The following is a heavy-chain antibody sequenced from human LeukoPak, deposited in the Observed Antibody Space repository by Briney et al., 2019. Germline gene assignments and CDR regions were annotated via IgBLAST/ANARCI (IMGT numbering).Heavy chain of an antibody. J-gene: IGHJ4*02. Sequence: ASVKVSCKASGYTFTSYGISWVRQAPGQGLEWMGWISDYNGNTNYAQMLQGRVTMTTDTSTSTAYMELRSLRSDDTAVYYCARDPRISWYYYDSSGYYDYWGQGTLVTVSS. CDR2: ISDYNGNT. CDR3: ARDPRISWYYYDSSGYYDY. CDR1: GYTFTSYG. V-gene: IGHV1-18*01. D-gene: IGHD3-22*01.